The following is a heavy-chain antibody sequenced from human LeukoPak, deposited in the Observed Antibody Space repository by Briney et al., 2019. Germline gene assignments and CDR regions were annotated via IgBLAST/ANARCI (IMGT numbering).Heavy chain of an antibody. V-gene: IGHV3-21*04. CDR3: AKGAGYSYGWIDH. J-gene: IGHJ4*02. Sequence: GSLRLSCAASGFTFSTYAMNWVRQAPGEGLEWVSSISTSTNYIYYADSVKGRFTISRDDSKNTVSLQMSSLRAEDTAVYYCAKGAGYSYGWIDHWGQGALVTVSS. CDR2: ISTSTNYI. CDR1: GFTFSTYA. D-gene: IGHD5-18*01.